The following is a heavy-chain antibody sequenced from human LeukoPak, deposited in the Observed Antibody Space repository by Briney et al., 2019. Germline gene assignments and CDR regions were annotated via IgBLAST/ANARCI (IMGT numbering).Heavy chain of an antibody. CDR1: GGSISSSSYY. J-gene: IGHJ5*02. CDR2: IYCSGST. D-gene: IGHD5/OR15-5a*01. Sequence: PSETLSLTCTVSGGSISSSSYYWGWIRQPPGKGLEWIGTIYCSGSTYYNPSLKSRVTISVDTSKNQFSLKLSSLTAADTAVYYCARHGGSTTTAINNWFDPWGQGTLVTVSS. CDR3: ARHGGSTTTAINNWFDP. V-gene: IGHV4-39*01.